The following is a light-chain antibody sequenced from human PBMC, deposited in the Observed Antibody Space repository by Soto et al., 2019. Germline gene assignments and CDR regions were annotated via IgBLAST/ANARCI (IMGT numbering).Light chain of an antibody. CDR2: KES. V-gene: IGKV1-5*03. J-gene: IGKJ2*01. Sequence: DIQMTQSPSTLSASRGDRVTITCRASQNIGTWLAWYQQKPGIPPKLLIYKESILESGVPSRFSGSGSGTEFTLTISSLQPDDFATYFCQLYNSNSYTFGQGTKLEI. CDR3: QLYNSNSYT. CDR1: QNIGTW.